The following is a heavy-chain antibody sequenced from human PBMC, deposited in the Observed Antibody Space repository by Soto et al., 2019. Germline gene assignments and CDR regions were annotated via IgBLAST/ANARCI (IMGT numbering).Heavy chain of an antibody. CDR2: IDWDDTK. D-gene: IGHD3-3*01. J-gene: IGHJ6*02. Sequence: SGPTLVNPTQTLTLTCTLSGFSLSTSGMSVSWIRQPPGKALEWLARIDWDDTKSYNTSLKTRLTISKDTSINQVVLTMTNMDPVDTATYYCAHTREKTIFGARYYYALDVWGQGTTVTVSS. V-gene: IGHV2-70*12. CDR3: AHTREKTIFGARYYYALDV. CDR1: GFSLSTSGMS.